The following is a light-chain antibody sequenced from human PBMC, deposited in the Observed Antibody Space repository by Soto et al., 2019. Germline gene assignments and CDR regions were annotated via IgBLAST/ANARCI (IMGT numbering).Light chain of an antibody. CDR3: SSYTSSNTQV. Sequence: QSVLTQPASVSGSPGQSITISCTGTSSDVGGYNYVSWYQQHPGKAPKLIIYDVSNRPSGVSNHFSGSKSDNTASLTISGLQAEDEADYYCSSYTSSNTQVFGTGTKVTVL. J-gene: IGLJ1*01. CDR2: DVS. CDR1: SSDVGGYNY. V-gene: IGLV2-14*01.